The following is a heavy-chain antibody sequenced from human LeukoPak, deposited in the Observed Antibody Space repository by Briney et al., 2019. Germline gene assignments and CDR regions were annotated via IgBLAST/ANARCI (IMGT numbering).Heavy chain of an antibody. V-gene: IGHV1-46*01. Sequence: ASVKVSSKASGYTFTSYFMHWVRQAPGQGRDWMGIINPSGGSTSYAQKFQGRVTMTRDTSTSTVYMELSSLRSEDTAVYYCARDSADYGDYDYWGQGTLVTVSS. CDR1: GYTFTSYF. CDR3: ARDSADYGDYDY. D-gene: IGHD4-17*01. CDR2: INPSGGST. J-gene: IGHJ4*02.